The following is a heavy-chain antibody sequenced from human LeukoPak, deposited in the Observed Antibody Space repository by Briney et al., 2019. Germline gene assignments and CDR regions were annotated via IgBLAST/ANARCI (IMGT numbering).Heavy chain of an antibody. J-gene: IGHJ3*02. CDR1: GGTFSSYA. CDR3: ARAHCSSTTCLNAFDI. V-gene: IGHV1-69*13. D-gene: IGHD2-2*01. CDR2: IIPIFGTA. Sequence: SVKVSCKASGGTFSSYAISWVRQAPGQGLEWMGGIIPIFGTANYAQKFQGRVTITADESTSTAYMELSSLRSEDTAVYYCARAHCSSTTCLNAFDIWGQGTMVTVSS.